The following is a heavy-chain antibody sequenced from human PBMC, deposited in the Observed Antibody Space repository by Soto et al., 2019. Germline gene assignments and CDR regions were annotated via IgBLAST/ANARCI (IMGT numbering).Heavy chain of an antibody. V-gene: IGHV3-53*04. CDR2: IYSGGST. J-gene: IGHJ4*02. Sequence: GGSLRLSCAASGFTVSSNYMSWVRQAPGKGLEWVSVIYSGGSTYYADSVKGRFTISRHNSKNTLYLQMNSLRAEDTAVYYCARETRYYGDVGGHFDYWGQGTLVTVSS. D-gene: IGHD4-17*01. CDR3: ARETRYYGDVGGHFDY. CDR1: GFTVSSNY.